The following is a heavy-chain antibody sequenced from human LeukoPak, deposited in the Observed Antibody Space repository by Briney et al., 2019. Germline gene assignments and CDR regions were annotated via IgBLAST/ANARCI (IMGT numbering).Heavy chain of an antibody. CDR3: ARLGCTNGVCYIVDY. D-gene: IGHD2-8*01. Sequence: SETPSLTCTVSGGSISSYYWSWIRQPPGKGLEWIGYIYYSGSTNYNPSLKSRVTISVDTSKNQFSLKLSSVTAADTAVYYCARLGCTNGVCYIVDYWGQGTLVTVSS. J-gene: IGHJ4*02. CDR1: GGSISSYY. V-gene: IGHV4-59*08. CDR2: IYYSGST.